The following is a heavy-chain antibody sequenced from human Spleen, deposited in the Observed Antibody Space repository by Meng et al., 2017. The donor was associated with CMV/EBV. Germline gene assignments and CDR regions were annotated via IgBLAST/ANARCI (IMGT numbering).Heavy chain of an antibody. CDR2: MNPNSGNT. CDR3: ARGFRPLGYCTNGICYGGPVGF. J-gene: IGHJ4*02. CDR1: GYTFTSYD. Sequence: ASVKVSCKASGYTFTSYDINWVRQATGQGLEWMGWMNPNSGNTVYAQNFQDRVTMTRDTSISTAYLELSSLRSEDTAVYYCARGFRPLGYCTNGICYGGPVGFWGQGTLVTVSS. V-gene: IGHV1-8*01. D-gene: IGHD2-8*01.